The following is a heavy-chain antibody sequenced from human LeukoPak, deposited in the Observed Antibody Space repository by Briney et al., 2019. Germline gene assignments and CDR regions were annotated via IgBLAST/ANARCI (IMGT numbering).Heavy chain of an antibody. V-gene: IGHV4-31*03. CDR1: GGSISSGGYY. J-gene: IGHJ4*02. D-gene: IGHD3-22*01. CDR3: AREDDSSGYPGY. CDR2: IYYSGST. Sequence: PSETLSLTCTVSGGSISSGGYYWSWIRQHPGRGLEWIGYIYYSGSTYYNPSLKSRVTISVDTSKNQFSLKLSSVTAADTAVYYCAREDDSSGYPGYWGQGTLVTVSS.